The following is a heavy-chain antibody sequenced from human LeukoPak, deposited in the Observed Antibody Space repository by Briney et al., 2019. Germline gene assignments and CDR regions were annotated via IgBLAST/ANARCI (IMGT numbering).Heavy chain of an antibody. J-gene: IGHJ5*02. CDR3: ARSIGYVES. Sequence: PGGSLRLSCAASGFTFSTSWMHWVRQASGKGREWGSHVSTDGSTTAYADSVKGRFTISRENAKNTVYLQINSLRAEDTAVYYCARSIGYVESWGQGTLVTVSS. CDR2: VSTDGSTT. V-gene: IGHV3-74*01. D-gene: IGHD5-18*01. CDR1: GFTFSTSW.